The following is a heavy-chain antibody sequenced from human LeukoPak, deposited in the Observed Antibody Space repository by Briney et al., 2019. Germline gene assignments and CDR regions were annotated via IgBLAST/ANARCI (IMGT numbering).Heavy chain of an antibody. J-gene: IGHJ4*02. CDR3: ARDGSGTENDY. V-gene: IGHV4-34*01. CDR2: INHSGST. Sequence: ASETLSLTCAVYGGSFSGYFWTWIRQPPGKGLEWIGEINHSGSTNYNPSLKSRVTISVDMSKNQFSLKLSSVTAADTAVYYCARDGSGTENDYWDQGTLVTVSS. CDR1: GGSFSGYF. D-gene: IGHD3-10*01.